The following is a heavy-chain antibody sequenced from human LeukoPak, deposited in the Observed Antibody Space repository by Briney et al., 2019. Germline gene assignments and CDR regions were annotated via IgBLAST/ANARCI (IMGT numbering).Heavy chain of an antibody. Sequence: SETLSLTCSVSGGSISRSSHYWGWVRQPPGKGLEWNGSIYYSGKTYYNLSLKSRVTISEDTSKNQFSLKLSSVTAADTAVYYCASIAWFAEFYFDCWGQGTLVTVSS. D-gene: IGHD3-10*01. CDR3: ASIAWFAEFYFDC. CDR2: IYYSGKT. J-gene: IGHJ4*02. CDR1: GGSISRSSHY. V-gene: IGHV4-39*01.